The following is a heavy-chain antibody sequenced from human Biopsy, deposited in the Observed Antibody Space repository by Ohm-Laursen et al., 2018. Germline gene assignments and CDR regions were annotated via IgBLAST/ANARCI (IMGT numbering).Heavy chain of an antibody. CDR2: NIPILGTG. Sequence: SVKVSCKSPEGTFSNYGVNWVRQAPGQGLEWLGGNIPILGTGNYAQKFQDRVTVAADTSTSTATMELRSLRSDDTAVYYCATRLTGYFHHWGQGTLVIVSS. CDR1: EGTFSNYG. J-gene: IGHJ1*01. D-gene: IGHD2-21*01. V-gene: IGHV1-69*06. CDR3: ATRLTGYFHH.